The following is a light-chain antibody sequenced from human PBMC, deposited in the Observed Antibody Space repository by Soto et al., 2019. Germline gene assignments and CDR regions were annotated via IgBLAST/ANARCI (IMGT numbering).Light chain of an antibody. CDR1: SSDVGGYNF. CDR3: CSYAGGWV. CDR2: DVS. V-gene: IGLV2-11*01. Sequence: QSALTQPRSVSGSPGQSVTSACTGTSSDVGGYNFVSWYQQLPGKAPKLMIYDVSRRPSGVPDRLSGSKSGNTASLTISGLQAEDEADYYCCSYAGGWVLGGGTKLTIL. J-gene: IGLJ3*02.